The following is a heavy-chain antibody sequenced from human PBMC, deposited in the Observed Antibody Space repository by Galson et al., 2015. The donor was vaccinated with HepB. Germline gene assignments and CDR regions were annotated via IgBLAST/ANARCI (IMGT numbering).Heavy chain of an antibody. J-gene: IGHJ4*02. D-gene: IGHD3-10*01. V-gene: IGHV6-1*01. CDR1: GDSVSSNSAA. CDR2: TYYRSKWYN. CDR3: AREGQLLWFGEIIDY. Sequence: CAISGDSVSSNSAAWNWIRQSPSRGLEWLGRTYYRSKWYNDYAVSVKSRITVNPDTSKNQFSLQLNSVTPEDTAVYYCAREGQLLWFGEIIDYWGQGTLVTVSS.